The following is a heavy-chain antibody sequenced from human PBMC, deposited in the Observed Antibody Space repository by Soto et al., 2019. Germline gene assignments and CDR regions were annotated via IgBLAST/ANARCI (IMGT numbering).Heavy chain of an antibody. D-gene: IGHD1-26*01. V-gene: IGHV6-1*01. CDR2: TYYRSKWYN. J-gene: IGHJ4*02. CDR3: ARVRYSGSYPPEVYFDY. Sequence: SQTLSLTCAISGDSVSSNSAAWNWIRQSPSRGLEWLGRTYYRSKWYNDYAVSVKSRITINPDTSKNQFSLKLSSVTAADKAVYYCARVRYSGSYPPEVYFDYWGQGTLVTVSS. CDR1: GDSVSSNSAA.